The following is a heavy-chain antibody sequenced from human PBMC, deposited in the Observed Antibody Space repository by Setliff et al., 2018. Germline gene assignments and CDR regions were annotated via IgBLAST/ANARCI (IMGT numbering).Heavy chain of an antibody. V-gene: IGHV4-39*01. CDR1: GGSITTSSYS. CDR3: LKTDDTAVYYCAKDGGYWSGYADY. J-gene: IGHJ4*02. Sequence: SETLSLTCTVSGGSITTSSYSWGWIRQPPGKGLEWIGNIYHSGTTYYNPSLKSRLTLSADSVKGRFTIARDDSKNMVYLEMNNLKTDDTAVYYCAKDGGYWSGYADYWGQGTLVTVSS. D-gene: IGHD1-20*01. CDR2: IYHSGTT.